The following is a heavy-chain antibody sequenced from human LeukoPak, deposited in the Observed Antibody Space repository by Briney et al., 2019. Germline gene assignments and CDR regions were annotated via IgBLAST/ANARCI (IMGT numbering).Heavy chain of an antibody. CDR2: INHSGST. CDR1: GGSFSGYY. Sequence: SETLSLTCAIYGGSFSGYYWSWLRQPPGKGLEWIGDINHSGSTSYNPSLKSRVTISVDTSKNQFSLRLSSVTAADTAVYYCAREIVVVPAAYDAFDIWGQGTMVTVSS. CDR3: AREIVVVPAAYDAFDI. D-gene: IGHD2-2*01. V-gene: IGHV4-34*01. J-gene: IGHJ3*02.